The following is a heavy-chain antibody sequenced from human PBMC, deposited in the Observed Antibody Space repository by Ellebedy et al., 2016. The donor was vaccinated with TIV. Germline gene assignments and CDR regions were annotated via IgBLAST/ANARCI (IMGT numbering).Heavy chain of an antibody. CDR2: INPNSGNT. Sequence: AASVTVSCKASGYSFSSYDLNWVRQPPGGGLEWMGWINPNSGNTGYTQKFQCSITITRNTSISTAYMELSSLTSEDTAVYYCARESKRVTMLRGVAGDWFDPWGQGTLVTVSS. V-gene: IGHV1-8*01. D-gene: IGHD3-10*01. J-gene: IGHJ5*02. CDR1: GYSFSSYD. CDR3: ARESKRVTMLRGVAGDWFDP.